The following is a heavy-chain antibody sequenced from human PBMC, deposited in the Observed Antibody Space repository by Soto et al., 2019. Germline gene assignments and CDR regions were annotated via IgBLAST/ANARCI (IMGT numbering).Heavy chain of an antibody. J-gene: IGHJ6*02. CDR2: ISCSGGST. CDR3: ANNNRDSGTYYYGMDV. CDR1: GFTFSSYA. V-gene: IGHV3-23*01. Sequence: GSLRLSCAASGFTFSSYAMSWVRQAPGKGLEWVSVISCSGGSTYYADSVKGRFTISRDNSKNTLYLQMNSPRAEDTAAYYCANNNRDSGTYYYGMDVWGQGTTVTVSS. D-gene: IGHD1-1*01.